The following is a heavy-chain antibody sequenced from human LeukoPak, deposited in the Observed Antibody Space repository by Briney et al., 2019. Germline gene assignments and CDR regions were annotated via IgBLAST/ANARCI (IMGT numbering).Heavy chain of an antibody. D-gene: IGHD2-21*02. V-gene: IGHV1-69*06. CDR3: ARVYCDGDCYETRGAFDI. J-gene: IGHJ3*02. Sequence: SVKVSCKASGGTFSSYGITWGRQAPGQGPEWMGGIIPIFGTTNYAQKFQGRVTITADKSRSTVYMELSSLRSEDTAVYYCARVYCDGDCYETRGAFDIWGQGTVVTVSS. CDR1: GGTFSSYG. CDR2: IIPIFGTT.